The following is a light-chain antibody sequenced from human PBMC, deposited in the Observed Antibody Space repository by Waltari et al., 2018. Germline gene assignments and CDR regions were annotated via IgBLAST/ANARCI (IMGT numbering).Light chain of an antibody. J-gene: IGLJ3*02. V-gene: IGLV2-23*02. CDR1: NNDVGNYNF. Sequence: QSALTQPASVSGSPGQSITISYTGTNNDVGNYNFVSWYQQHPGKVPRLIIFEVSQRPSGVSFRFSGSKSGNTASLTISGLQAEDEAYYYCCSYAGNSISVFGGGTKVTVL. CDR2: EVS. CDR3: CSYAGNSISV.